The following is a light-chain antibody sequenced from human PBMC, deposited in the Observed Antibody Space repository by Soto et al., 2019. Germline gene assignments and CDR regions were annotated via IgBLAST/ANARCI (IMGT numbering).Light chain of an antibody. CDR1: QSINSE. J-gene: IGKJ2*01. CDR3: QQGHNWPLT. V-gene: IGKV3-15*01. Sequence: EIVMTQSPATLSLSPGERAAPSCRASQSINSELAWYQQKPGQPPRLLIYGASTRATGVPARFTGSESGSEFTLTISGLQSADFAVYYCQQGHNWPLTFGQGTRLEI. CDR2: GAS.